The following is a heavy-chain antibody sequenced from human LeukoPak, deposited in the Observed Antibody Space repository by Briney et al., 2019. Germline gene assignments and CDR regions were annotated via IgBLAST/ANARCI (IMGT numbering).Heavy chain of an antibody. V-gene: IGHV4-34*01. CDR1: GGSFSGYY. CDR2: INHSGST. J-gene: IGHJ4*02. D-gene: IGHD3-10*01. Sequence: SETLSLTCAVYGGSFSGYYWSWIRQPPGKGLEWIGEINHSGSTNYNPSLKSRVTISVDTSKNQFSLKLSSVTAADTAVYYCARAVGGDGSGSLWGPGTLVTVSS. CDR3: ARAVGGDGSGSL.